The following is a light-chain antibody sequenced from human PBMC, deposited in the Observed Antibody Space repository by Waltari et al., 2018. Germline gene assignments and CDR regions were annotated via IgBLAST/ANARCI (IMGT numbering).Light chain of an antibody. CDR1: QSLLHSNGNTF. Sequence: DIVMTQSPLSLPITPGQSASLTCRSSQSLLHSNGNTFLSWFLQKPGQSPRRLIYKVSKRDSGVPDRFSGSGAGTDFTLKISRVEAEDVGVYYYLQGTHSPPTFGQGTKVEIK. V-gene: IGKV2-30*02. CDR3: LQGTHSPPT. CDR2: KVS. J-gene: IGKJ1*01.